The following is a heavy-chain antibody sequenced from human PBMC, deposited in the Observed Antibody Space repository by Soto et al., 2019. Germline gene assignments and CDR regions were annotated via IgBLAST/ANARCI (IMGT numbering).Heavy chain of an antibody. J-gene: IGHJ6*02. D-gene: IGHD3-9*01. V-gene: IGHV4-59*01. CDR1: GGSISSYY. CDR2: IYYSGST. CDR3: ARDGYYDILTGRLYGMDV. Sequence: SETLSLTCTVSGGSISSYYWSWVRQPPGKGLEWIGYIYYSGSTNYNPSLKSRVTISVDTSKNQFSLKLSSVTAADTAVYYCARDGYYDILTGRLYGMDVWGQGTTVTVSS.